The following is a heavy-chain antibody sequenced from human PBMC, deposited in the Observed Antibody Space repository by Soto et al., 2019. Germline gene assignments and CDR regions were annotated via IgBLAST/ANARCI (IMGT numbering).Heavy chain of an antibody. CDR3: ARDGVTFGGVIAEYFQH. V-gene: IGHV3-48*02. CDR1: GFTFSSYS. CDR2: ISSSSSTI. D-gene: IGHD3-16*02. J-gene: IGHJ1*01. Sequence: GGSLRLSCAASGFTFSSYSMNWVRQAPGKGLEWVSYISSSSSTIYYADSVKGRFTISRDNAKNSLYLQMNSLRDEDTAVYYCARDGVTFGGVIAEYFQHWGQGTLVTVSS.